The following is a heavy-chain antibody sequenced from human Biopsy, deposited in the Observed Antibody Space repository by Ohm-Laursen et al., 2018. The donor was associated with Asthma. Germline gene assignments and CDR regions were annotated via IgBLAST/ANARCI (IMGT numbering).Heavy chain of an antibody. V-gene: IGHV3-33*08. CDR2: IWYDGSNK. Sequence: RSLRLSCSASGFTFSSYDMHWVRQAPGKGLEWVAVIWYDGSNKYYADSVKGRFTISRDNSKNTLYLQMNSLRAEDTAVYYCARSIYDFWSGYYGMDVWGQGTTVTVSS. D-gene: IGHD3-3*01. CDR1: GFTFSSYD. CDR3: ARSIYDFWSGYYGMDV. J-gene: IGHJ6*02.